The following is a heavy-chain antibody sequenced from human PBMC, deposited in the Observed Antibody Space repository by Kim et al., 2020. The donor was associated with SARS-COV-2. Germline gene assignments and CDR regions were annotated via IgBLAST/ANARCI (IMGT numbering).Heavy chain of an antibody. CDR1: GGSISSGGYY. Sequence: SETLSLTCTVSGGSISSGGYYWSWIRQHPGKGLEWIGYIYYSGSTYYNPSLKSRVTISVDTSKNQFSLKLSSVTAADTAVYYCARYYYDSSGYYPNYFDYWGQGTPVTVSS. V-gene: IGHV4-31*03. D-gene: IGHD3-22*01. J-gene: IGHJ4*02. CDR2: IYYSGST. CDR3: ARYYYDSSGYYPNYFDY.